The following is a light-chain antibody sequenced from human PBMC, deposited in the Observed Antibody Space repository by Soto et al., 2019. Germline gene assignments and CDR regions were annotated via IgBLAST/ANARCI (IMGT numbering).Light chain of an antibody. CDR1: QSISNY. CDR3: QQSYGTPLT. CDR2: AAS. J-gene: IGKJ4*01. V-gene: IGKV1-39*01. Sequence: DMEMTQSPSSLSASVGDRVTITCRASQSISNYLNWYQHKRGKVPKLLIYAASSLQSGVPTRFSGSGSGTDFTLTINSLQPEDFATYYCQQSYGTPLTFGGGTKIEIK.